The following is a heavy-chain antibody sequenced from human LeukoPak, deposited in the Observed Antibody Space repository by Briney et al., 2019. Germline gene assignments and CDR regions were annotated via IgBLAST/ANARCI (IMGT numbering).Heavy chain of an antibody. CDR3: ARIRSMVRGVIFYGMDV. Sequence: GGSLRLSCAASGFTFSSYAMSWVRQAPGKGLEWVSSISSSSSYIYYADSVKGRFTISRDNAKNSLYLQMNSLRAEDTAVYYCARIRSMVRGVIFYGMDVWGQGTTVTVSS. J-gene: IGHJ6*02. D-gene: IGHD3-10*01. CDR2: ISSSSSYI. CDR1: GFTFSSYA. V-gene: IGHV3-21*01.